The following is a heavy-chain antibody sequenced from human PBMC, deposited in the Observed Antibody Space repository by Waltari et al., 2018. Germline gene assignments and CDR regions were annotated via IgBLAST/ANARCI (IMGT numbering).Heavy chain of an antibody. D-gene: IGHD3-16*02. CDR1: GGSISSYY. V-gene: IGHV4-59*01. J-gene: IGHJ4*02. CDR2: IYYSGST. CDR3: ASTDYVWGSYRG. Sequence: QVQLQESGPGLVKPSETLSLTCTVSGGSISSYYWSWIRQPPGKGLEWMGDIYYSGSTNYSPSLKSRVTISVDTSKNQFSLKLGSVTAADTAVYCCASTDYVWGSYRGWGQGTLVTVSS.